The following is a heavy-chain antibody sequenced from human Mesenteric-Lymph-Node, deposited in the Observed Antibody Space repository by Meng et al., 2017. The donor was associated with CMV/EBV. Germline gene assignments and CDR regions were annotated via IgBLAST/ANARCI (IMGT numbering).Heavy chain of an antibody. J-gene: IGHJ5*02. CDR3: ACLGYCSGGSCYSSWFDP. V-gene: IGHV1-69*05. Sequence: TLSSYAISWVRQAPGQGLEWMGGILPIFGTANYAQKFQGRVTITTDESTSTAYMELSSLRSEDTAVYYCACLGYCSGGSCYSSWFDPWGQGTLVTVSS. D-gene: IGHD2-15*01. CDR1: TLSSYA. CDR2: ILPIFGTA.